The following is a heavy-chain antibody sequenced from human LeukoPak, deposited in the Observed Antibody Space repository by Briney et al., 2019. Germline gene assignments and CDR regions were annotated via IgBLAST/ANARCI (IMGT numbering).Heavy chain of an antibody. CDR2: MYYSGSA. Sequence: SETLSLTCTVSGGSITDYYWSWIRHSSGKGLEWIGYMYYSGSAYYSPSLKTRVTISVDTSKNQFSLKLTSVTAADTAVYYCARDTNLRDSFDIWGQGTMVTVSS. D-gene: IGHD2-8*01. J-gene: IGHJ3*02. CDR3: ARDTNLRDSFDI. V-gene: IGHV4-59*12. CDR1: GGSITDYY.